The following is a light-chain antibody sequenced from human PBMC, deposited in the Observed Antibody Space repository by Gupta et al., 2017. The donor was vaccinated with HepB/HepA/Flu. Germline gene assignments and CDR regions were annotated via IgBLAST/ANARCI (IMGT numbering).Light chain of an antibody. J-gene: IGLJ1*01. Sequence: QSVLPQPPSMSGASGQRVTISCTGSSSNIGAGYNVHWYQLFPGTAPKLLIYGNNNRLLGVPDRFSASRSGTSASLAITGLQAEDAADFYCQSYDNILSNYVFGTGTKVTVL. CDR3: QSYDNILSNYV. CDR1: SSNIGAGYN. V-gene: IGLV1-40*01. CDR2: GNN.